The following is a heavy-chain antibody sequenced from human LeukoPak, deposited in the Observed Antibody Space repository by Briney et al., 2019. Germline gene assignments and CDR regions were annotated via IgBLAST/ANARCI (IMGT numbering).Heavy chain of an antibody. J-gene: IGHJ6*02. CDR2: INHSGST. CDR1: GGSFSGYY. V-gene: IGHV4-34*01. Sequence: PSETLSLTCAVYGGSFSGYYWSWIRQPPGKGLEWIGEINHSGSTNYNPSLKSRVTISVDTSKNQFSLKPSSVTAADTAVYYCASSGPLSYYGMDVWGQGTTVTVSS. D-gene: IGHD3-10*01. CDR3: ASSGPLSYYGMDV.